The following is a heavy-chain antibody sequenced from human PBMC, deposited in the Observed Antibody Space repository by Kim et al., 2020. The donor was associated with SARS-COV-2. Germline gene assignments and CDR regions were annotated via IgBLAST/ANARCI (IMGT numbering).Heavy chain of an antibody. CDR3: ARDIQLGWGNYYGMDV. V-gene: IGHV3-30*04. D-gene: IGHD5-18*01. CDR1: GFTFSSYA. Sequence: GGSLRLSFAASGFTFSSYAMHWVRQAPGKGLEWVAVISYDGSNKYYADSVKGRFTISRDNSKNTLYLQMNSLRAEDTAVYYCARDIQLGWGNYYGMDVWGQGTTVTVSS. CDR2: ISYDGSNK. J-gene: IGHJ6*02.